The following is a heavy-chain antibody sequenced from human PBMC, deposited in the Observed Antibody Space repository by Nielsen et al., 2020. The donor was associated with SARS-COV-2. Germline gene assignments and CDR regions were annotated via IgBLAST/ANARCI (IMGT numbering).Heavy chain of an antibody. CDR1: GFTFSSYG. CDR2: IWYDGSNK. D-gene: IGHD2-21*01. CDR3: ARDHRLTEEFDY. J-gene: IGHJ4*02. V-gene: IGHV3-33*01. Sequence: GGSLRLSCAASGFTFSSYGMHWVRQAPGKGLEWVAVIWYDGSNKYYADSVKGRFTISRDNSKNTLYLQMNSLRAEDTAVYYCARDHRLTEEFDYWGQGTLVTASS.